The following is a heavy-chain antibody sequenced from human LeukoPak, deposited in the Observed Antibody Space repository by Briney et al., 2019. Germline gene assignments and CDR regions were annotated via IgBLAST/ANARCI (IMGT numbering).Heavy chain of an antibody. CDR1: GFTFSSYA. V-gene: IGHV3-23*01. Sequence: GGSLRLSCAASGFTFSSYAMSWVRQAPGKGLEWVSAISGSGGSTYYADSVKGRFTISRDNAKNSLYLRMNSLRAEDTAVYYCARWLVVVTEGAYYFDYWGQGTLVTVSS. CDR2: ISGSGGST. CDR3: ARWLVVVTEGAYYFDY. D-gene: IGHD3-22*01. J-gene: IGHJ4*02.